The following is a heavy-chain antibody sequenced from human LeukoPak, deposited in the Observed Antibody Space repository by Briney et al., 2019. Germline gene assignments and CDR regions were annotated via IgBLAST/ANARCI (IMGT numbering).Heavy chain of an antibody. CDR2: MNPNSGNT. J-gene: IGHJ4*02. Sequence: ASVKVSCKASGYTFTGYYMHWVRQATGQGLEWMGWMNPNSGNTGYAQKFQGRVTMTRNTSISTAYMELSSLRSEDTAVYYCARHAKYCTNGVCPKSIGYWGQGTLVTVSS. D-gene: IGHD2-8*01. V-gene: IGHV1-8*02. CDR3: ARHAKYCTNGVCPKSIGY. CDR1: GYTFTGYY.